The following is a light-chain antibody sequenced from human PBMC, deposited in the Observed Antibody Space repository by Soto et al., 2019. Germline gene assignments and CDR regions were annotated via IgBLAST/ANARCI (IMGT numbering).Light chain of an antibody. V-gene: IGLV2-23*02. J-gene: IGLJ1*01. Sequence: QSVLTQPASVSGSPGQSITISCTGTSSNVGSYKLVSWYQQHPGKAPKLMIFEVNKRPSGVSNRFSGSKSGNTASLTISGLKVEDEADYYSCSSGGSPTYVFGTGTKVTV. CDR3: CSSGGSPTYV. CDR2: EVN. CDR1: SSNVGSYKL.